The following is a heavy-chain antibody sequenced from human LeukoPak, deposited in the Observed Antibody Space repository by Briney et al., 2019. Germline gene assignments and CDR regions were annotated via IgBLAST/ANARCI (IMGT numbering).Heavy chain of an antibody. Sequence: SQTLSLTCAISGDSVSSNSAAWSWIRQSPSRGLEWLGRTYYRSKWYNDYAASVKSRITINPDTSKNQFSLQLNSVTPEDTAVYYCARSVGATTGPFDIWGQGTMVTVSS. J-gene: IGHJ3*02. V-gene: IGHV6-1*01. CDR2: TYYRSKWYN. CDR1: GDSVSSNSAA. D-gene: IGHD1-26*01. CDR3: ARSVGATTGPFDI.